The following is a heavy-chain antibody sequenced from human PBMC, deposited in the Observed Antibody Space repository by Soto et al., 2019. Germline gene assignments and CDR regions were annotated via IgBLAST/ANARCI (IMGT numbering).Heavy chain of an antibody. CDR3: VRDGTKTLRDWFDP. V-gene: IGHV4-4*07. J-gene: IGHJ5*02. CDR2: IYATGTT. D-gene: IGHD1-1*01. CDR1: GASISGFY. Sequence: SETLSLTCTVSGASISGFYWSWIRKSAGKGLEWIGRIYATGTTDYNPSLKSRVMMSVDTSKKQFSLKLRSVTAADTALYYCVRDGTKTLRDWFDPGGQGISVTVSS.